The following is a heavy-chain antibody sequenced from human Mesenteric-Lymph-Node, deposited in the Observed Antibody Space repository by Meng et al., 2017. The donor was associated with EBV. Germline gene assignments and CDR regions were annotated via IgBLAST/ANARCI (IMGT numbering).Heavy chain of an antibody. J-gene: IGHJ4*02. CDR2: IYSTGTT. CDR3: ARPKHTEDSRDY. V-gene: IGHV4-39*02. Sequence: LQLQVEGPGLVKPAETPSLTCAVSGGAIRNSYNYWAWIRQPPGKGLGWVGSIYSTGTTYYPPSLRSRVTISMDTSKTHFSLRLTSVTAADTAVYYCARPKHTEDSRDYWGQGTLVTVSS. CDR1: GGAIRNSYNY.